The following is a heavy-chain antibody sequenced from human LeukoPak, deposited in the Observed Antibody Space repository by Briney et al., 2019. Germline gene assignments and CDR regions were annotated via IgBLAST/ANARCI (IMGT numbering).Heavy chain of an antibody. V-gene: IGHV1-69*05. CDR1: VGTFSSYA. Sequence: EASVKVSCKASVGTFSSYAISWVRPAPGQGLEWMGGIIPIFGTANYAQKLQGRVTMTTDTSTSTAYMELRSLRSDDTAVYYCVREGYCSGGSCYSPSPGGDYWGQGTLVTVSS. D-gene: IGHD2-15*01. CDR2: IIPIFGTA. J-gene: IGHJ4*02. CDR3: VREGYCSGGSCYSPSPGGDY.